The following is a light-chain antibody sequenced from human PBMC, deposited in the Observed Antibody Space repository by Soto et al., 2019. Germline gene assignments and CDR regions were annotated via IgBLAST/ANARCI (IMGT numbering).Light chain of an antibody. CDR3: QQYGALPPT. J-gene: IGKJ4*01. Sequence: EIVLTQFPGALSLSPGERVTLSCRASQTVSNTYLAWYQQKSGQAPKFLIYGASNRATGIPDSFSGSGSGTDFTLTISRLEPEDCALYYCQQYGALPPTFGGGTKVEIK. V-gene: IGKV3-20*01. CDR2: GAS. CDR1: QTVSNTY.